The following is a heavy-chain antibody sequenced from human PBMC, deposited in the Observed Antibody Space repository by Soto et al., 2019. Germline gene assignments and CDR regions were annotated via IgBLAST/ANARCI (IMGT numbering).Heavy chain of an antibody. J-gene: IGHJ4*02. CDR1: GGSISNGYYY. CDR2: IYHSGRT. CDR3: ARWVEVSLDYFAS. D-gene: IGHD2-15*01. V-gene: IGHV4-31*03. Sequence: QVQLQKSGPGLVKPSETLSLTCTVSGGSISNGYYYWSWVRQNPGKGLEWIGHIYHSGRTYYNPSLKSRVSTSIDTSKNQFSLHLSSVTAADTAVYYCARWVEVSLDYFASWGQGNPVTVSS.